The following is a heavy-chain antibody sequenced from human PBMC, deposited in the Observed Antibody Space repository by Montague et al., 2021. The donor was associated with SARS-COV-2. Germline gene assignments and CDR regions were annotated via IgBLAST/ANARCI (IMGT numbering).Heavy chain of an antibody. CDR2: INYSGSS. D-gene: IGHD3/OR15-3a*01. Sequence: SETLSLTCAVYGGSFTGYYWTWIRQPPGKGLEWIGEINYSGSSNYNPSLESRVTMSVDTSKNQLTLRLNSVSAADTAVYYCARVQVTIFGLLIMLPAAGAVDVWGQGTTVTVSS. CDR1: GGSFTGYY. V-gene: IGHV4-34*01. J-gene: IGHJ3*01. CDR3: ARVQVTIFGLLIMLPAAGAVDV.